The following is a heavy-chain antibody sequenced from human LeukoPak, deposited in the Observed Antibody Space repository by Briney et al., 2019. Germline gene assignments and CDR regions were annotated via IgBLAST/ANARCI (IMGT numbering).Heavy chain of an antibody. V-gene: IGHV4-34*01. Sequence: SETLSLTCAVYGGSFSGYYWSWIRQPPGKGLEWIGEIDHSGSTNYNPSLKSRVTISVDTSKNQFSLKLSPVTAADTAVYYCARVKRAYYYGSADWFDPWGQGTLVTVSS. D-gene: IGHD3-10*01. J-gene: IGHJ5*02. CDR3: ARVKRAYYYGSADWFDP. CDR1: GGSFSGYY. CDR2: IDHSGST.